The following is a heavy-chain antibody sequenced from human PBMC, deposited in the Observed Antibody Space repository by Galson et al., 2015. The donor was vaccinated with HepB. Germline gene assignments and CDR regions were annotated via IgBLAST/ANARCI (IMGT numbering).Heavy chain of an antibody. CDR3: VKDIQSSGNGWPDY. CDR2: ITWNSGSI. V-gene: IGHV3-9*01. CDR1: GFTFGDYG. Sequence: SLRLSCAASGFTFGDYGMHWVRQTPGKGLEWVSGITWNSGSIGYADSVKGRFTISRDNAKNSLYLQMNTLRVEDTALYYCVKDIQSSGNGWPDYWGQGTLVTVSS. J-gene: IGHJ4*02. D-gene: IGHD6-19*01.